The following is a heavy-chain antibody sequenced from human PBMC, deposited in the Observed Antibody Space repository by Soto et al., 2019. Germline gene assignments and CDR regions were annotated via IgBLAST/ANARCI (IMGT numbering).Heavy chain of an antibody. CDR1: GGTFSSYT. V-gene: IGHV1-69*02. Sequence: QVQLVQSGAEVKKPGSSVKVSCKASGGTFSSYTISWVRQAPGQGVEWMGRIIPILGIANYAQKFQGRVKITADKATSTAYMELSSLRSEDTAVYYCAGAGQQLWTYYMDVWGKGTTVTVSS. CDR2: IIPILGIA. CDR3: AGAGQQLWTYYMDV. D-gene: IGHD6-13*01. J-gene: IGHJ6*03.